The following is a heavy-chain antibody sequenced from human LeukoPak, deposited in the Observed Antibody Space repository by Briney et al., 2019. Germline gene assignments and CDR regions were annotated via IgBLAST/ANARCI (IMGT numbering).Heavy chain of an antibody. CDR3: ARRERGSDAFDI. V-gene: IGHV1-69*05. CDR2: IIPIFGTA. D-gene: IGHD1-26*01. J-gene: IGHJ3*02. CDR1: GGTFSSYA. Sequence: SVKVSCKASGGTFSSYAISWVRQAPGHGLEWMGGIIPIFGTANYAQKFQGRVTITTDESTSTAYMELSSLRSEDTAVYYCARRERGSDAFDIWGQGTMVTVSS.